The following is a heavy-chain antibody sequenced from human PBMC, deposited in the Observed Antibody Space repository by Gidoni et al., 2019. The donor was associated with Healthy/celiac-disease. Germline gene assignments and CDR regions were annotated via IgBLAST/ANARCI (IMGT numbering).Heavy chain of an antibody. Sequence: QLQLQESGPGLVKPSETLSPTCTFSVGSISSSSYYWGWIRQPPGKGLEWLGGIYYSGSTYYNPSLKSRVTISVDTSKNQFSLKLSSVTAADTAVYYCARREKTGPYYFDYWGQGTLVTVSS. V-gene: IGHV4-39*01. D-gene: IGHD1-26*01. CDR1: VGSISSSSYY. CDR2: IYYSGST. J-gene: IGHJ4*02. CDR3: ARREKTGPYYFDY.